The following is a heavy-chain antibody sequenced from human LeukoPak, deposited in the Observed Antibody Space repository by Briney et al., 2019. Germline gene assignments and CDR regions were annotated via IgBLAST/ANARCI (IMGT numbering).Heavy chain of an antibody. D-gene: IGHD2-2*01. CDR1: GFTFSSYS. CDR2: ISSSSSYI. J-gene: IGHJ4*02. Sequence: GGSLRLSCAASGFTFSSYSMNWVRQAPGKGLEWVSSISSSSSYIYYADSVKGRFTISRDNAKNSLYLQMNSLRAEDTAVYYCARRYCSSTSCYVNDYWGQGTLVTVSS. CDR3: ARRYCSSTSCYVNDY. V-gene: IGHV3-21*01.